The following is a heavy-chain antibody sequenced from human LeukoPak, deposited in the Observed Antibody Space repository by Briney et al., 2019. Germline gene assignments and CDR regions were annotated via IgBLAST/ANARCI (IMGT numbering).Heavy chain of an antibody. CDR1: GFSFSSSE. J-gene: IGHJ4*02. V-gene: IGHV3-48*03. CDR3: ASRTVGARFDY. Sequence: LSAGTLRLSCAASGFSFSSSEMNWVRQAPGKGLEWVSYISSSGSTILYAGSVTGRYSISRGNAKNSLYLQMHSLRADDTAVYYCASRTVGARFDYCGRRTLVTVSS. D-gene: IGHD4-23*01. CDR2: ISSSGSTI.